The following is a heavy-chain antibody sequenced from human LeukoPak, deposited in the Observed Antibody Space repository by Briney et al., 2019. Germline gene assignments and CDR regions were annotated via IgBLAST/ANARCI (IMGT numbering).Heavy chain of an antibody. CDR2: INANGGYT. V-gene: IGHV3-23*01. J-gene: IGHJ4*02. CDR3: AKQRGIYLDFDY. D-gene: IGHD1-26*01. Sequence: GGSLRLSCSASGLTFSNYAMSCVRQPPGKGLEWVSGINANGGYTYNAVSLKGRFTISRDNSKNTLSLKMDSLRAEDTAIYYCAKQRGIYLDFDYWGQGTLVTVSS. CDR1: GLTFSNYA.